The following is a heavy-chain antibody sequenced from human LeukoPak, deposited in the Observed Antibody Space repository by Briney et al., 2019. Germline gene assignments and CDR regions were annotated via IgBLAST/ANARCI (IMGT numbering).Heavy chain of an antibody. J-gene: IGHJ5*02. Sequence: SETLSLTCTVSGGSISSSSYYWGWIRQPPGKGLEWIGSVYYSGYTYYNPSLKSRITISVDTSKNQFSLKLSSVTAADTAVYYCARGIGWNYVRSHWFDPWGQGTLVTVSS. D-gene: IGHD1-7*01. CDR2: VYYSGYT. CDR1: GGSISSSSYY. V-gene: IGHV4-39*07. CDR3: ARGIGWNYVRSHWFDP.